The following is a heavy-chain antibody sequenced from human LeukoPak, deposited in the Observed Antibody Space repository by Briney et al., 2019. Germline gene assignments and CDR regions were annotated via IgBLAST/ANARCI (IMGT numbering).Heavy chain of an antibody. CDR1: GGSISNNNYY. D-gene: IGHD3-10*01. Sequence: TSETLSLTCTVSGGSISNNNYYWGWIRQPPGKGLEWIGNIYYSGSTYYNPSHKSRVTISVDTSKNQFSLKLSSVTAADTAVYYCARYYYGSISTFDMWGQGTMVTVSS. J-gene: IGHJ3*02. V-gene: IGHV4-39*07. CDR2: IYYSGST. CDR3: ARYYYGSISTFDM.